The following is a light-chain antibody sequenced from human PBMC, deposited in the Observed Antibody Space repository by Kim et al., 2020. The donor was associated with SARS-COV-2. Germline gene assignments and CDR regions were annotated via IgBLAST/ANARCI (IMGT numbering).Light chain of an antibody. Sequence: ASVGDRVTITCRASQSISYYLNWYQQKPGKAPNLLIYAASSLQSGVPSRFSGSGSGTDFTLTISSLQPEDFATYYCQQSYSTPWTFGQGTKVDIK. J-gene: IGKJ1*01. V-gene: IGKV1-39*01. CDR1: QSISYY. CDR2: AAS. CDR3: QQSYSTPWT.